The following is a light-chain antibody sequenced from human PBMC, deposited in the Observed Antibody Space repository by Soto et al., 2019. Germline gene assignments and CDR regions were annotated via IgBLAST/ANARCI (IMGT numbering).Light chain of an antibody. CDR1: QSVSSN. V-gene: IGKV3-15*01. CDR3: QQYNNWPRT. CDR2: GAS. Sequence: IVMTQSPATLSVSPGERATLSCRARQSVSSNLAWYQQKRGQPHRLLIYGASTRATGIPARFSGSGCGTEFTLTISRLESEDFAVYYCQQYNNWPRTFGQGTKVEIK. J-gene: IGKJ1*01.